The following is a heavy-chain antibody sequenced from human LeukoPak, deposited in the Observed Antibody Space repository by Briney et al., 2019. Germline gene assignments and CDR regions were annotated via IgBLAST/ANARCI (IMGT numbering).Heavy chain of an antibody. CDR1: GYTFTSYY. CDR2: INPSGGST. Sequence: ASVKVSCKAYGYTFTSYYIHWVRQAPGQGLEWMGIINPSGGSTSYAQKFQGRVTMTRDTSTSTVYMELSSLRSEDTAVYYCARGFGDYYYYYYMDVWGKGTTVIISS. CDR3: ARGFGDYYYYYYMDV. D-gene: IGHD4-17*01. J-gene: IGHJ6*03. V-gene: IGHV1-46*01.